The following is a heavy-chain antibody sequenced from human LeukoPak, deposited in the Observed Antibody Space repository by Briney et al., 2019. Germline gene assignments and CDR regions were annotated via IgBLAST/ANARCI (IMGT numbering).Heavy chain of an antibody. CDR2: ISAYNGNT. CDR1: GYTFTSYG. D-gene: IGHD3-22*01. Sequence: GASVKVSCKASGYTFTSYGISWVRQAPGQGLEWMGWISAYNGNTNYAQKLQGRVTMTTDTSTSTAYMELRSLRSDDTAVYYCARNRPFYDSSGFAFDYWGQGTLVTVSS. J-gene: IGHJ4*02. CDR3: ARNRPFYDSSGFAFDY. V-gene: IGHV1-18*01.